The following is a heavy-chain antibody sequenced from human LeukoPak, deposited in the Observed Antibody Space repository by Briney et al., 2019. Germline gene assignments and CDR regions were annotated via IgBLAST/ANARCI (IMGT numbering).Heavy chain of an antibody. Sequence: PSETLSLTCAVYGGSFSGYYWSWIRQPPGKGLEWIGEINHSGSTNYNPSLKSRVTISVDTSKNQFSLKLSSVTAADTAVYYCARTSPWAVAGATYYGMDVWGQGTTVTVSS. D-gene: IGHD6-19*01. CDR2: INHSGST. CDR1: GGSFSGYY. J-gene: IGHJ6*02. CDR3: ARTSPWAVAGATYYGMDV. V-gene: IGHV4-34*01.